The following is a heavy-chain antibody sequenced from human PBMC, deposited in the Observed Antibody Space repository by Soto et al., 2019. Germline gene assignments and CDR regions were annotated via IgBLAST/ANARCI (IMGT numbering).Heavy chain of an antibody. V-gene: IGHV4-59*01. Sequence: SETLSLTCTVSGGSISSYYWSWIRQPPGKGLEWIGYIYYSGGTNYNPSLKSRVTISVDTSKNQFSLKLSSVTAADTAVYYCARAEGYSYGFFDYWGQGTLVTVSS. CDR1: GGSISSYY. J-gene: IGHJ4*02. CDR2: IYYSGGT. CDR3: ARAEGYSYGFFDY. D-gene: IGHD5-18*01.